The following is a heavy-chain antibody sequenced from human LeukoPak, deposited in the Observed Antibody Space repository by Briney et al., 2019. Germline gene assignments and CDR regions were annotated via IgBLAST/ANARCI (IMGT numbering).Heavy chain of an antibody. CDR2: INHSGST. Sequence: SETLSLTCTVSGGSISSYYWSWIRQPAGKGLEWIGEINHSGSTNYNPSLKSRVTISVDTSKNQFSLKLSSVTAADTAVYYCARGGLSTVTNQPFDYWGQGTLVTVSS. V-gene: IGHV4-34*01. D-gene: IGHD4-17*01. CDR1: GGSISSYY. CDR3: ARGGLSTVTNQPFDY. J-gene: IGHJ4*02.